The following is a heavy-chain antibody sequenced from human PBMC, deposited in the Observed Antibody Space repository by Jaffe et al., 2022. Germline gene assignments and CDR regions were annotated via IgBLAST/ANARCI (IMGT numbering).Heavy chain of an antibody. CDR3: VRRDDILTGLGKPGAQRANIQGGAFDI. V-gene: IGHV5-51*03. D-gene: IGHD3-9*01. Sequence: EVQLVQSGAEVKKPGESLKISCKGSGYSFTSYWIGWVRQMPGKGLEWMGIIYPGDSDTRYSPSFQGQVTISADKSISTAYLQWSSLKASDTAMYYCVRRDDILTGLGKPGAQRANIQGGAFDIWGQGTMVTVSS. J-gene: IGHJ3*02. CDR2: IYPGDSDT. CDR1: GYSFTSYW.